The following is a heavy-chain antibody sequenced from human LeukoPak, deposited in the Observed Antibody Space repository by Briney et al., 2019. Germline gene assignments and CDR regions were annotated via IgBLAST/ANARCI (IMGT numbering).Heavy chain of an antibody. J-gene: IGHJ6*03. Sequence: SETLSLTCTVSGGSISSSSYYWGWIRQPPGQGLVWIGSIYYSRRTYYKPSLKSRFTISVDTSKIQSSLKLSSVTAADTAVYYCARSYSNSLYYYYYYYMDVWGKGTTVTVSS. V-gene: IGHV4-39*01. CDR1: GGSISSSSYY. CDR2: IYYSRRT. CDR3: ARSYSNSLYYYYYYYMDV. D-gene: IGHD4-11*01.